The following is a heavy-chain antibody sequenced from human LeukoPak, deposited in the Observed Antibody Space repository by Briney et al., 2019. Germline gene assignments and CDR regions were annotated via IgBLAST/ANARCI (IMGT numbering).Heavy chain of an antibody. CDR1: GYTITGYY. D-gene: IGHD1-26*01. J-gene: IGHJ4*02. CDR2: ISAYNGNT. V-gene: IGHV1-18*04. Sequence: ASVKVSCKASGYTITGYYMHWVRQAPGQGLEWMGRISAYNGNTNYAQKLQGRVTMTTDTSTSTAYMELRSLRSDDTAVYYCAREVGGSYPHYWGQGTLVTVSS. CDR3: AREVGGSYPHY.